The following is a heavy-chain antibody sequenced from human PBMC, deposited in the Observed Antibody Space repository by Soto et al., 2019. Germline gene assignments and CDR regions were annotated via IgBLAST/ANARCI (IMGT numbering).Heavy chain of an antibody. CDR3: AGEGHTRNNPFDY. D-gene: IGHD1-1*01. CDR1: GFAFSSYS. V-gene: IGHV3-30-3*01. J-gene: IGHJ4*02. Sequence: QVQLVESGGGVVQPGRSLRLSCAASGFAFSSYSIHWVRQAPGKGLEWVAVISYDGFNKYYTDSVKGRFTISRDNSKNTLSLQMNSLRSDDTAVYYCAGEGHTRNNPFDYWGQGTLVTVSS. CDR2: ISYDGFNK.